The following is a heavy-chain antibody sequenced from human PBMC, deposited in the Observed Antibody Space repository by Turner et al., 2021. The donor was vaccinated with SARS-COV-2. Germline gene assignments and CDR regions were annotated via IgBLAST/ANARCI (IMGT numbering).Heavy chain of an antibody. V-gene: IGHV4-59*08. Sequence: QVQLQESGPGLVKPSETLSLTCTVSGDSISSYYWSWIRQPPGKGLEWIGYIYYSGSTNYNPSLKSRVTISVDTSKNQLSLNLISVTAADTAVYYCARHQGSASGYDHGMNVWGQGTAVIVSS. CDR1: GDSISSYY. CDR2: IYYSGST. J-gene: IGHJ6*02. D-gene: IGHD1-26*01. CDR3: ARHQGSASGYDHGMNV.